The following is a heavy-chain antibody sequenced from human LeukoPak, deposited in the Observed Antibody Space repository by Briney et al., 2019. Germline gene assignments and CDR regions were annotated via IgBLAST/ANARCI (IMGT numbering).Heavy chain of an antibody. CDR2: ISWNSGSI. J-gene: IGHJ4*02. Sequence: PGRSLRLSYAATGFTFDDYAMHWVRQAPGKGLEWVSGISWNSGSIGYADSVKGRFTISRDNAKNSLYLQMNSLRAEDTALYYCAKDMGSYGYWGQGTLVTVSS. CDR3: AKDMGSYGY. V-gene: IGHV3-9*01. CDR1: GFTFDDYA. D-gene: IGHD4-17*01.